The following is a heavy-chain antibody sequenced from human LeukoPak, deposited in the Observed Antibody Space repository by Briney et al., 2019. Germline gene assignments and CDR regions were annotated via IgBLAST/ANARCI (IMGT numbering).Heavy chain of an antibody. CDR2: IFDSGSTNYNPST. Sequence: SETLSPTCTVSGGSIISYFWSWIRQPPGKGLEWIGYIFDSGSTNYNPSTNYNPSLKSRVTISVDTSKNQFSLKLSSVTAADTAVYFCARGGVTTIAQYDYWGQGTLVTVSS. CDR3: ARGGVTTIAQYDY. V-gene: IGHV4-59*01. CDR1: GGSIISYF. D-gene: IGHD5-12*01. J-gene: IGHJ4*02.